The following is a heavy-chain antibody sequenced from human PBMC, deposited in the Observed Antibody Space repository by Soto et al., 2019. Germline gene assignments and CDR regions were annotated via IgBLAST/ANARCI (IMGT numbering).Heavy chain of an antibody. Sequence: GGSLRLSCAASGFTFSSYAMHWVRQAPGKGLEWVAVISYDGSNKYYADSVKGRFTISRDNSKNTLYLQMNSLRAEDTAVYYCARGAKGAHYYDSSGYYYWGQGTLVTVS. V-gene: IGHV3-30-3*01. CDR1: GFTFSSYA. CDR3: ARGAKGAHYYDSSGYYY. CDR2: ISYDGSNK. J-gene: IGHJ4*02. D-gene: IGHD3-22*01.